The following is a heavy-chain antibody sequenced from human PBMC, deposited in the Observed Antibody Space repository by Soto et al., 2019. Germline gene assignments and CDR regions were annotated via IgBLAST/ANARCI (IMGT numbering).Heavy chain of an antibody. CDR1: GGTFSSYA. Sequence: ASVKVSCKASGGTFSSYAISWVRQAPGQGLEWMGGIIPIFGTANYAQKFQGRVTITADESTSTAYMELSSLRSEDTAVYYCARVKNYYDSSGYSLYFDPWGQGTLVTVSS. D-gene: IGHD3-22*01. CDR3: ARVKNYYDSSGYSLYFDP. J-gene: IGHJ4*02. V-gene: IGHV1-69*13. CDR2: IIPIFGTA.